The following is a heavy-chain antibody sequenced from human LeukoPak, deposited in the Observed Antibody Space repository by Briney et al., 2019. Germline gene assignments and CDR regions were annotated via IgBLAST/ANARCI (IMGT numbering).Heavy chain of an antibody. CDR3: ARGGQWLVGRLIDY. J-gene: IGHJ4*02. Sequence: SETLSLTCTVSGGSISSSSYYWGWIRQPPGKGLEWIGSIYYSGSTYYNPSLKSRVTISVDTSKNQFSLKLSSVTAADTAVYYCARGGQWLVGRLIDYWGQGTLVTVSS. D-gene: IGHD6-19*01. V-gene: IGHV4-39*01. CDR2: IYYSGST. CDR1: GGSISSSSYY.